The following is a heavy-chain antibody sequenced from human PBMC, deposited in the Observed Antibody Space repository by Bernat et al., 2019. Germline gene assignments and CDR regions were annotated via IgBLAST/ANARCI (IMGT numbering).Heavy chain of an antibody. Sequence: EVQLVQSGAEVKKPGESLKISCKGSGYSFASYWIGWVRQMPGKGLQWMGIIYPGDSDTRYSPSFQGQVTISADKSITTAYLQWSSLKASDTAMYYCARGASSGGYGVGFDYWGQGTLVTVSS. CDR1: GYSFASYW. CDR3: ARGASSGGYGVGFDY. J-gene: IGHJ4*02. V-gene: IGHV5-51*01. CDR2: IYPGDSDT. D-gene: IGHD5-12*01.